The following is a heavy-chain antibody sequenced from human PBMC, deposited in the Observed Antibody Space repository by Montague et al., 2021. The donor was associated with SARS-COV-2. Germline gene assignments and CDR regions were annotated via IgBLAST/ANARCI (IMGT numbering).Heavy chain of an antibody. CDR2: IYYSGST. CDR3: ARGFDY. Sequence: SETLSLTCTVSGGSISSYYWSWIRQPPGKGLEWIGYIYYSGSTNYNTSLKSRVTISVDTSKNQFSLKLSSVTAADTAVYYCARGFDYWGQGTLVTVSS. J-gene: IGHJ4*02. V-gene: IGHV4-59*01. CDR1: GGSISSYY.